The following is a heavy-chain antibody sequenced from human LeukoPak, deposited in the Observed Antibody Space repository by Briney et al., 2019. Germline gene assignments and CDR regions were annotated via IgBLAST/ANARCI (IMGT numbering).Heavy chain of an antibody. J-gene: IGHJ4*02. CDR2: IIPILGIA. V-gene: IGHV1-69*04. CDR1: GGSFSNYA. Sequence: ASVKVSCKPSGGSFSNYALNWVRQAPGQGLEWMGRIIPILGIAHYAQKFQGRVTITADKSTRTAYMELSSLRSEDTAVYYCATGEVATPFDYWGQGILVTVSS. D-gene: IGHD5-12*01. CDR3: ATGEVATPFDY.